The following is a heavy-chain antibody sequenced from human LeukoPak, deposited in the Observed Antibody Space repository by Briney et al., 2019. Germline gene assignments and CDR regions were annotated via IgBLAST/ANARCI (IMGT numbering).Heavy chain of an antibody. Sequence: SESLSLACSVSGASISPYFCGSIRQTPGKGLEWIGYISYSGNTNYNPSLKSRVTISVDTAKNPVSLQLTSVTAVDTAVYYCARNDYRGVTNFDPWGQGTLVTVSS. J-gene: IGHJ5*02. CDR3: ARNDYRGVTNFDP. CDR2: ISYSGNT. D-gene: IGHD3-10*01. CDR1: GASISPYF. V-gene: IGHV4-59*01.